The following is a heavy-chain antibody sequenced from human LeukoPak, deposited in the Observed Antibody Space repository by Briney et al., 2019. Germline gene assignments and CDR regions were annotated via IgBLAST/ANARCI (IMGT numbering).Heavy chain of an antibody. CDR1: GYTFTSYY. D-gene: IGHD6-13*01. J-gene: IGHJ4*02. Sequence: GASVTVSCKASGYTFTSYYMHWVRQAPGQGLEWMGIINPSGGSTSYAEKFQGRVTMTRDMSTSTVHMELSSLRSEDTAVYYCAREPGIAGRYYFDYGGQGTLVTVSS. V-gene: IGHV1-46*01. CDR2: INPSGGST. CDR3: AREPGIAGRYYFDY.